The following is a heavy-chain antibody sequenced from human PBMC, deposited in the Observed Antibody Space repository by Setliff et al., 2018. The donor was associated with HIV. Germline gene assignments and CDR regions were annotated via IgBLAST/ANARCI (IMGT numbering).Heavy chain of an antibody. CDR2: INHSGGT. CDR1: GFTFSTYR. J-gene: IGHJ3*01. V-gene: IGHV4-34*01. D-gene: IGHD7-27*01. Sequence: PGGSLRLSCAASGFTFSTYRMNWIRQSPGKGLEWIGEINHSGGTNYNPSLKSRVTMSIDTSKNQFSLNVSSVTAADTAVYYCARGWGHDGFDFWGQGTMVT. CDR3: ARGWGHDGFDF.